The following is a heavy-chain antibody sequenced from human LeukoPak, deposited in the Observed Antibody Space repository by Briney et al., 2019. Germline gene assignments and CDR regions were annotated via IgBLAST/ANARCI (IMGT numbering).Heavy chain of an antibody. CDR3: ARDRELPLGGMDV. V-gene: IGHV3-48*03. CDR1: GFTFRSYV. Sequence: PGGSLRLPCAASGFTFRSYVMSWVRQAPGKGLEWVAYISGSGSTIYYADSVKGRFTISRDNARNSLYLQMNSLRAEDTAVYYCARDRELPLGGMDVWGQGTTVTVSS. J-gene: IGHJ6*02. D-gene: IGHD3-10*01. CDR2: ISGSGSTI.